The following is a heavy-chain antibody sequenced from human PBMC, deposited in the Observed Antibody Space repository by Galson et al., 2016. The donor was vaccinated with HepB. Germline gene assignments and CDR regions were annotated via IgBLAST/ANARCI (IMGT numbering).Heavy chain of an antibody. CDR3: AIRLDYYGSRGS. CDR1: GFSFRNYA. J-gene: IGHJ5*02. V-gene: IGHV3-23*01. Sequence: SLRLSCAASGFSFRNYAMSWVRQAPGKGLEWVSSISDTAGSTYYADSVKGRSTISRDNSRNTLFLQLNSLRAEDTAVYYCAIRLDYYGSRGSWGQGTLVTVSS. D-gene: IGHD3-22*01. CDR2: ISDTAGST.